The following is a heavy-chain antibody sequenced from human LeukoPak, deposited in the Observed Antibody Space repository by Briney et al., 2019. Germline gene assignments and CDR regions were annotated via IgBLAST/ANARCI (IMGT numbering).Heavy chain of an antibody. J-gene: IGHJ5*02. CDR1: GYTFTSYG. CDR2: ISAYNGNT. CDR3: ARERIYYDSSGYTWFYP. V-gene: IGHV1-18*01. D-gene: IGHD3-22*01. Sequence: GASVKVSCKASGYTFTSYGISWVRQAPGQGLEWMGWISAYNGNTNYAQKLQGRVTMTTDTSTSTAYMELRSLRSDDTAVYYCARERIYYDSSGYTWFYPWGQGTLVTVSS.